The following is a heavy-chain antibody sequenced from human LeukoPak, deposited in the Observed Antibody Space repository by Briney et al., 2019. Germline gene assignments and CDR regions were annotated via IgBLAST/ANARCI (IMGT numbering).Heavy chain of an antibody. Sequence: SETLSLTCTVAGGSISSSSYYWGWIRQPPGKGLEWIGSIYYSGSTYYNPSLKSRVTISVDTSKNQFSLKLSSVTAADTAVYYCARTPRTTVTTLGAFDIWGQGTMVTVSS. J-gene: IGHJ3*02. CDR2: IYYSGST. CDR3: ARTPRTTVTTLGAFDI. V-gene: IGHV4-39*01. CDR1: GGSISSSSYY. D-gene: IGHD4-17*01.